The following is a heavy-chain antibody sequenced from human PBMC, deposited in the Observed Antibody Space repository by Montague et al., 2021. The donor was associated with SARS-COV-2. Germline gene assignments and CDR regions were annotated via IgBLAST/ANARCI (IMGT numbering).Heavy chain of an antibody. D-gene: IGHD6-6*01. J-gene: IGHJ4*02. CDR3: ARHVLNEYSSAWAFGFDY. CDR1: DGSISSYY. Sequence: SETLSLTCTVSDGSISSYYWSWIRQPPGKGLEWIGYIYYSGSTNYNPSLKSRVTISVDTSKNQLSLKLSSVTAADTAVYYCARHVLNEYSSAWAFGFDYWGQGTLVTVSS. V-gene: IGHV4-59*08. CDR2: IYYSGST.